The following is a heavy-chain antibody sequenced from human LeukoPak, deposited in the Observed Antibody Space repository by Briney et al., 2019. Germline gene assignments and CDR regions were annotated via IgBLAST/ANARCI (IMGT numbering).Heavy chain of an antibody. CDR1: GFTFSSYW. CDR3: ARDHNKYSSSWYPLGY. V-gene: IGHV3-7*01. D-gene: IGHD6-13*01. J-gene: IGHJ4*02. CDR2: IKQDGSEK. Sequence: GGSLRLSCAASGFTFSSYWMSWVRQAPGKGLEWVANIKQDGSEKCYVDSVKGRFTISRDNAKNSLYLQMNSLRAEDTAVYYCARDHNKYSSSWYPLGYWGQGTLVTVSS.